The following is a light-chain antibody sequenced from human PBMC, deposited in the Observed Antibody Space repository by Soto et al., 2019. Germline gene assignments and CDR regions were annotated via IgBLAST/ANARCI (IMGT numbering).Light chain of an antibody. V-gene: IGKV1-27*01. J-gene: IGKJ1*01. CDR2: AAS. Sequence: DIQMTQSPSSLSASVGDRVTITCRASPAISNNLAWYQQKPGRVPKLLIYAASTLQSGVPSRFSGSGSGTDFTLTINGLQSEDVAAYYCQNYNSAPPWTFGPGTRVEIK. CDR1: PAISNN. CDR3: QNYNSAPPWT.